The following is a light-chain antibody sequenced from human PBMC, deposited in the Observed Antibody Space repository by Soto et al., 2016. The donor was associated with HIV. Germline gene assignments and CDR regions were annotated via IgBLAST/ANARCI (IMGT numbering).Light chain of an antibody. CDR1: NIGSKV. Sequence: SYVVTQPPSVSVAPGKTARITCGANNIGSKVVHWYQQRSGQAPVLVIYDDRDRPSGIPEQFSGSNSGNTATLTISRVEVGDEADYYCQVWDSSSDHVIFGGGTRLTVL. CDR3: QVWDSSSDHVI. V-gene: IGLV3-21*04. J-gene: IGLJ2*01. CDR2: DDR.